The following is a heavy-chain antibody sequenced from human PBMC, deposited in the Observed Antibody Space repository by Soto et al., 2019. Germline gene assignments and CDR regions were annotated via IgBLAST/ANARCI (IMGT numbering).Heavy chain of an antibody. D-gene: IGHD3-10*01. CDR1: GFSFSSYG. V-gene: IGHV3-23*01. J-gene: IGHJ4*02. CDR3: AKERVLRGGPDY. CDR2: SSGSGIST. Sequence: EGQLLESEGRLVQPGGSLRLSCAASGFSFSSYGMSWVRQAPGKGLEWVSASSGSGISTYYADSVKGRFTISRDNSKNTLYLQMNSLRVEDTAVYYCAKERVLRGGPDYWGQGTLVTVSS.